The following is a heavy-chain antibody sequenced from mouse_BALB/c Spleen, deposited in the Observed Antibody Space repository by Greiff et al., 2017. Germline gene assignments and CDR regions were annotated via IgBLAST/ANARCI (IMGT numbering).Heavy chain of an antibody. CDR3: ARHPLITTAIYAMDY. V-gene: IGHV5-12-2*01. D-gene: IGHD1-2*01. Sequence: EVKLMESGGGLVQPGGSLKLSCAASGFTFSSYTMSWVRQTPEKRLEWVAYISNGGGSTFYPDTVKGRFTISRANAKNTLYLQMSSLKSEDTAMYYCARHPLITTAIYAMDYWGQGTSVTVSS. J-gene: IGHJ4*01. CDR1: GFTFSSYT. CDR2: ISNGGGST.